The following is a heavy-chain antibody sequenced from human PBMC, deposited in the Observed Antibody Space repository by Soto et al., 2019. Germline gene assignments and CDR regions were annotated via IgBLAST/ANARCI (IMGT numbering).Heavy chain of an antibody. CDR1: GFTFSSYA. D-gene: IGHD1-1*01. Sequence: GGSLRLSCAASGFTFSSYAMSWVRQAPGKGLEWVSAISGGGGSTYYADSVKGRFTISRDNSKNTLYLQMNSLRAEDTAVYYCAKNPWKASDYYYYYMDVWGKGTTVTVSS. CDR2: ISGGGGST. V-gene: IGHV3-23*01. J-gene: IGHJ6*03. CDR3: AKNPWKASDYYYYYMDV.